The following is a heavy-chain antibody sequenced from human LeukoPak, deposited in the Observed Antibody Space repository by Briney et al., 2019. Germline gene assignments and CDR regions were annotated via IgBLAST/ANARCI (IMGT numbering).Heavy chain of an antibody. Sequence: GGSLRLSCAASGFTFSSYAMSWVRQAPGKGLGWVSAISGSGGSTYYADSVKGRFTISRDNSKNTLYLQMNSLRAEDTAVYYCAKEEKLLWFGGNWFDPWGQGTLVTVSS. D-gene: IGHD3-10*01. CDR2: ISGSGGST. V-gene: IGHV3-23*01. J-gene: IGHJ5*02. CDR3: AKEEKLLWFGGNWFDP. CDR1: GFTFSSYA.